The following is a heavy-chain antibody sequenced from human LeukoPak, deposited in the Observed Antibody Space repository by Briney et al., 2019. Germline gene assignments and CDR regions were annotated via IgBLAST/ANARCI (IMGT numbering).Heavy chain of an antibody. D-gene: IGHD3-3*01. V-gene: IGHV3-23*01. J-gene: IGHJ5*02. CDR1: GFTFSSYV. CDR3: ARDSYDFWSGYHNWFDP. Sequence: PGGSLRLSCAASGFTFSSYVMSWVRQAPGKGLDWVSSISGSHGSTYYADSVKGRFTISRDNAKNSLYLQMNSLRAEDTAVYYCARDSYDFWSGYHNWFDPWGQGTLVTVSS. CDR2: ISGSHGST.